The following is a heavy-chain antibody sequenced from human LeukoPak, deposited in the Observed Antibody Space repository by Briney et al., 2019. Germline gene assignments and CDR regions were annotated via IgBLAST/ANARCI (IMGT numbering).Heavy chain of an antibody. CDR2: IYNGGST. D-gene: IGHD3-22*01. V-gene: IGHV3-53*01. J-gene: IGHJ4*02. CDR1: GFTVSSNY. CDR3: ASRGRRSSYYYDSSGAGPFDY. Sequence: GGSLRLSCAASGFTVSSNYMSWVRQAPGKGLEWVSVIYNGGSTYYADSVKGRFTISRDNSKNTLYLQMNSLRAEDTAVYYCASRGRRSSYYYDSSGAGPFDYWGQGTLVTVSS.